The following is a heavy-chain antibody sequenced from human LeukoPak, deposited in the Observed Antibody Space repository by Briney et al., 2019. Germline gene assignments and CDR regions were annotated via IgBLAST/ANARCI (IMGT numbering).Heavy chain of an antibody. J-gene: IGHJ4*02. Sequence: PGGSLRLSCAASGFTFSNAWMSWVRQAPGKGLEWVGRIKSKTDGGTTDYVAPVKGRFTISRDDSKNTLYLQMNSLKTEDTAVYYCTTERYYDFWSGYSWNFDYWGQGTLVTVSS. CDR3: TTERYYDFWSGYSWNFDY. CDR2: IKSKTDGGTT. V-gene: IGHV3-15*01. CDR1: GFTFSNAW. D-gene: IGHD3-3*01.